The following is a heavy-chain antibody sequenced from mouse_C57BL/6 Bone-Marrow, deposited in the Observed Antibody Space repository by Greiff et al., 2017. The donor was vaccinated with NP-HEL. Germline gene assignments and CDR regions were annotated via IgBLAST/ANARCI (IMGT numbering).Heavy chain of an antibody. CDR2: IYPFNGVS. CDR1: GYSFTGYY. D-gene: IGHD1-1*01. CDR3: ARLRYGSRYGYFDV. Sequence: VQLKQSGPELVKPGASVKISCKASGYSFTGYYMHWVKQSHGNILDWIGYIYPFNGVSSYNQKFKGKATLTVYKSSSTAYMELRSLTSEDSAVYYCARLRYGSRYGYFDVWGTGTTVTVSS. V-gene: IGHV1-31*01. J-gene: IGHJ1*03.